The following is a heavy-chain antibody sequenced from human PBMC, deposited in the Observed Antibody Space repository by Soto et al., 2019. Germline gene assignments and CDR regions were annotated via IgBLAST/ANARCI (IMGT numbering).Heavy chain of an antibody. CDR2: IAPIINIP. J-gene: IGHJ4*02. D-gene: IGHD2-15*01. V-gene: IGHV1-69*02. CDR3: ARAMCFGGSCYLEV. CDR1: GGTFSTYT. Sequence: QVQLVQSGAEVKKPGSSVKVSCKASGGTFSTYTISWVRQAPGQGLEWMGRIAPIINIPDYSQKFQGRVTITADKSTTTAYMELGSLRSEDPAVYYCARAMCFGGSCYLEVWGQGTLVTVSS.